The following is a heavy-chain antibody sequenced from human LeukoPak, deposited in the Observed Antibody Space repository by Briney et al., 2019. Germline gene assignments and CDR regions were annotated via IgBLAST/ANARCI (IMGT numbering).Heavy chain of an antibody. J-gene: IGHJ4*02. CDR2: ISSSSSYI. CDR3: AKGPLIEVTGTTWDY. CDR1: GFTFSSYS. D-gene: IGHD6-19*01. Sequence: GGSLRLSCAASGFTFSSYSMNWVRQAPGKGLEWVSSISSSSSYIYYADSVKGRFTISRDNSKNTLYLQMNSLRAEDTAVYYCAKGPLIEVTGTTWDYWGQGTLVTVSS. V-gene: IGHV3-21*04.